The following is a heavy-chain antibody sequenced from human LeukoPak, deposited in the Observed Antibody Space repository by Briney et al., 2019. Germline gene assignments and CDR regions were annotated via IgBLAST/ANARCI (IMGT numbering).Heavy chain of an antibody. J-gene: IGHJ4*02. V-gene: IGHV1-46*01. CDR2: INPSVGST. CDR3: ARDSYGDYVY. D-gene: IGHD4-17*01. Sequence: ASVKVSCKASGYTFTSYYIHWVRQAPGQGLEWMGIINPSVGSTSYEQKFQGRVTMTRDRSTSTVYMELSSPRSEDTAVYYCARDSYGDYVYWGQGTLVAVSS. CDR1: GYTFTSYY.